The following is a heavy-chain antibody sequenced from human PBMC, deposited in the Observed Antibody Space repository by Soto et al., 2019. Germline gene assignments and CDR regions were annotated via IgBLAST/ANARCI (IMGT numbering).Heavy chain of an antibody. CDR2: INPNSGGT. CDR3: ARDHTPYSNYARYYYYGMDV. J-gene: IGHJ6*02. Sequence: ASVKVSCKASGYTFTGYYMHWVRQAPGQGLEWMGWINPNSGGTNYAQKLQGWVTMTRDTSISTAYMELSRLRSDDTAVYYCARDHTPYSNYARYYYYGMDVWGQGATVTVSS. V-gene: IGHV1-2*04. D-gene: IGHD4-4*01. CDR1: GYTFTGYY.